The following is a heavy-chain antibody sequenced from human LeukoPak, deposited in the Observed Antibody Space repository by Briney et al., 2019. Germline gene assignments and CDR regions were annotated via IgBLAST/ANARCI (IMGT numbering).Heavy chain of an antibody. CDR1: GFTFSTYW. J-gene: IGHJ1*01. Sequence: GGSLRLSCAASGFTFSTYWMHWVRQAPGKGLVWVSRIKSDGSTNYADSVKGRFTISRDNAKNTVSLQMNNLRPEDTGVYYCARAPSEIGGYYPEYFRHWGQGTLVTVSS. CDR3: ARAPSEIGGYYPEYFRH. V-gene: IGHV3-74*01. CDR2: IKSDGST. D-gene: IGHD3-22*01.